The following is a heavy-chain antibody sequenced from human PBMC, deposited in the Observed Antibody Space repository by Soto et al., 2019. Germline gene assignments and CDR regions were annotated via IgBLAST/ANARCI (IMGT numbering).Heavy chain of an antibody. V-gene: IGHV5-10-1*01. CDR2: IDPSDSQT. D-gene: IGHD3-22*01. Sequence: PGESLKISCKGSGYSFAGYWITWVRQKPGKGLEWMGRIDPSDSQTYYSPSFRGHVTISVTKSITTVFLQWSSLRASDTAMYYCARQIYDSDTGPNFQYYFDSWGQGTSVTTSS. CDR1: GYSFAGYW. J-gene: IGHJ4*02. CDR3: ARQIYDSDTGPNFQYYFDS.